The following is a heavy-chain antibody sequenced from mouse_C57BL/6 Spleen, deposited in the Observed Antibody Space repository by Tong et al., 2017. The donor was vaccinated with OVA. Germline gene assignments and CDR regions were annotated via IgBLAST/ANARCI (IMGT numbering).Heavy chain of an antibody. CDR3: ARHPYGNYWYFDV. Sequence: EVQLQESGGGLVQPGGSLKLSCAASGFTFSSYGMSWVRQTPDKRLEWVATISSGGSYTYYPDSVKGRFTISRDNAKNTLYLQMSSLKSEDTAMYYCARHPYGNYWYFDVWGAGTTVTVSS. CDR2: ISSGGSYT. D-gene: IGHD2-1*01. J-gene: IGHJ1*01. V-gene: IGHV5-6*01. CDR1: GFTFSSYG.